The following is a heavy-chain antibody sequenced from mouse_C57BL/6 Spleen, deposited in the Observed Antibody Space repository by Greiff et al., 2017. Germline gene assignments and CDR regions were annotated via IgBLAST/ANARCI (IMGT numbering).Heavy chain of an antibody. CDR1: GYTFTDYY. J-gene: IGHJ3*01. Sequence: EVQLQQSGPELVKPGASVKISCKASGYTFTDYYMNWVKQSHGKSLEWIGDINPNNGGTSYNQKFKGKATLTVDKSSSTAYMERRSLTSEDSAVYYCASLYYYGSSPFAYWGQGTLVTVSA. CDR2: INPNNGGT. V-gene: IGHV1-26*01. CDR3: ASLYYYGSSPFAY. D-gene: IGHD1-1*01.